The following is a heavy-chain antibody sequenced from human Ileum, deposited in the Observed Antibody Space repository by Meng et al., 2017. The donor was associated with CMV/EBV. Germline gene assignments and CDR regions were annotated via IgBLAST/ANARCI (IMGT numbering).Heavy chain of an antibody. Sequence: GESLKISCAASGFTFSDYYMSWIRQAPGKGREWVSYISSSTNTIYYTDSVRGRFTNSRDNAKNSLYLQINSLRADSTAVYYCVRGEGKFGGVFPGGIGYWGQGTLVTVSS. V-gene: IGHV3-11*01. CDR1: GFTFSDYY. CDR2: ISSSTNTI. J-gene: IGHJ4*02. D-gene: IGHD3-16*01. CDR3: VRGEGKFGGVFPGGIGY.